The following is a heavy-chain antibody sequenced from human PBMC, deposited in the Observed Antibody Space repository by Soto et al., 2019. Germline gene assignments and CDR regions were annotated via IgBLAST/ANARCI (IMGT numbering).Heavy chain of an antibody. CDR2: INPNSGGT. J-gene: IGHJ6*02. Sequence: ASVKVSCKASGYTFTSYDINWVRQATGQGLEWMGWINPNSGGTNYAQKFQGWVTMTRDTSISTAYMELSRLRSDDTAVYFCALGWGYYETYYFYYGTDVWGQGTTVTVSS. CDR3: ALGWGYYETYYFYYGTDV. D-gene: IGHD3-22*01. CDR1: GYTFTSYD. V-gene: IGHV1-2*04.